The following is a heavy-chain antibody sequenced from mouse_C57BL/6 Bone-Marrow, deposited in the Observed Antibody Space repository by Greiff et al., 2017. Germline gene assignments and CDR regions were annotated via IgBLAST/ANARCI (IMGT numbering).Heavy chain of an antibody. CDR1: GYSITSDY. CDR3: ARSFYGNDWYFDV. Sequence: VQLKESGPGLAKPSQTLSLTCSVTGYSITSDYWNWIRKFPGNKLEYMGYISYSGSTYYNPSLKSRISITRDTSKNQYYLQLNAVTTEDTATYYVARSFYGNDWYFDVWGTGTTVTVSS. D-gene: IGHD2-10*01. CDR2: ISYSGST. J-gene: IGHJ1*03. V-gene: IGHV3-8*01.